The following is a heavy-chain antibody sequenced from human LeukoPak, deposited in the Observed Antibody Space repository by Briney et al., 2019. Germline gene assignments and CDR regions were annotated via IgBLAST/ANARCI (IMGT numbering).Heavy chain of an antibody. Sequence: ASVKVSCKASGYTFSTYAMHWVRQAPGQRLEWMGWINAGNGNTKYSQKFQGRVILTSDTSASTAYTELSSLRSEDTAVYYCATRYNYNWGFDYWGQGTLVTVSS. CDR1: GYTFSTYA. CDR3: ATRYNYNWGFDY. D-gene: IGHD5-18*01. J-gene: IGHJ4*02. CDR2: INAGNGNT. V-gene: IGHV1-3*01.